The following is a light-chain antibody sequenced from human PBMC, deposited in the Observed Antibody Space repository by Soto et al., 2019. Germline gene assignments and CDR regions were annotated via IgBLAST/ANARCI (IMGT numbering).Light chain of an antibody. CDR3: AAWDDSLRGVV. J-gene: IGLJ3*02. CDR2: GNS. Sequence: QSVLTQPPSASGAPGQRVTLSCVGGSSNVGFNAVNWYQQLPGAAPKLLMHGNSQRPSGVPDRFFGSKSGTSASLAIIGLRTEDEADYYCAAWDDSLRGVVFGGGTKLTVL. CDR1: SSNVGFNA. V-gene: IGLV1-47*02.